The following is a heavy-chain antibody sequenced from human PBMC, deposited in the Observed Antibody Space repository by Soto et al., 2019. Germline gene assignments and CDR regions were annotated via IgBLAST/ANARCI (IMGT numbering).Heavy chain of an antibody. Sequence: ASVKVSCKASGNTVISYYLHWVRQAPGQGLEXMGXXSXXNXXXXXAXXLQGRVTMTTDTSTSTAYMELRSLRSDETAVYYCARDGGSYSGWFDPWGQGTLVTVPQ. V-gene: IGHV1-18*04. CDR3: ARDGGSYSGWFDP. CDR2: XSXXNXXX. CDR1: GNTVISYY. J-gene: IGHJ5*02. D-gene: IGHD1-26*01.